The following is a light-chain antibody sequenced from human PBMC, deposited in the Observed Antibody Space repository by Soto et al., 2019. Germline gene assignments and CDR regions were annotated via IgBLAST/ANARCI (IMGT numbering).Light chain of an antibody. CDR3: QSYDSSLSAYV. J-gene: IGLJ1*01. CDR1: SSNIGAGYD. Sequence: QSVLTQPPSVSGAPGQRVTISCTGSSSNIGAGYDVHWYQQLPGTAPKLLIYGNSNRPSGVPDRFSGSKSGASAPLAITGLQAEDEADYYCQSYDSSLSAYVFGTGTRSPS. CDR2: GNS. V-gene: IGLV1-40*01.